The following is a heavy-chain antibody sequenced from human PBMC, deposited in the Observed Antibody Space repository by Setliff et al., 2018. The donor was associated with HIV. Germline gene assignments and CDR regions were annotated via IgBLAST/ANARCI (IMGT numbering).Heavy chain of an antibody. CDR3: ARDAELPGPPVHDAFDL. CDR2: ISPHNGDR. CDR1: GYTFTDYF. J-gene: IGHJ3*01. Sequence: ASVKVSCKASGYTFTDYFIHWVRQAPGQGLEWMGWISPHNGDRKIPQRFRGRVTMTRDTSKNQVSLTLRSVTAEDTAIYFCARDAELPGPPVHDAFDLWGPGTMVTVSS. V-gene: IGHV1-2*02. D-gene: IGHD1-1*01.